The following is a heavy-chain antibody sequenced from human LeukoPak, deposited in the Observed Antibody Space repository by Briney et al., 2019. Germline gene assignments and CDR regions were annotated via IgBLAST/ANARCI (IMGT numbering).Heavy chain of an antibody. D-gene: IGHD2-15*01. CDR3: ARTVLEYCSGGRCYGFWFDP. V-gene: IGHV1-18*01. Sequence: GASVKVSCKASGYTFTSYAITWVRQAPGQGLEWMGWISPYNGNTNYTQNLQGRVTMTTDTSTSTAYMELRSLRSDDTAVYYCARTVLEYCSGGRCYGFWFDPWGQGTLVAVSS. J-gene: IGHJ5*02. CDR2: ISPYNGNT. CDR1: GYTFTSYA.